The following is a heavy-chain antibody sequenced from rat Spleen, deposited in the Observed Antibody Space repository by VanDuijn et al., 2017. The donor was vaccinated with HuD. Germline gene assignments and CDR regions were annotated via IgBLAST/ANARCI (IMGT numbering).Heavy chain of an antibody. D-gene: IGHD1-10*01. CDR1: GFTFSDYN. J-gene: IGHJ3*01. Sequence: EVQLVESGGGLVQPGRSLKLSCAASGFTFSDYNMAWVRQAPMKGLEWVATIIYDGSRTYYRDSVKGRFTISRDNAKSTLYLLMDSLRSEDTATYYCARHGVYNNYGWFAYWGKGTLVTVSS. CDR2: IIYDGSRT. V-gene: IGHV5S10*01. CDR3: ARHGVYNNYGWFAY.